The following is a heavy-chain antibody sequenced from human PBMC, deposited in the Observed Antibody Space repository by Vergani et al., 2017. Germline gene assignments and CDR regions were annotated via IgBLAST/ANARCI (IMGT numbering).Heavy chain of an antibody. CDR3: ARDLSDYYDSSGYPFDY. D-gene: IGHD3-22*01. CDR2: ISWNSGNI. CDR1: GFTFDDYA. Sequence: EVQLVESGGGLVQPGRSLRLSCAASGFTFDDYAMHWVRQAPGKGLEWVSGISWNSGNIGYADSVKGRFTISRDNAKNSLYLQMNSLRAEDTAVYYCARDLSDYYDSSGYPFDYWGQGTLVTVSS. V-gene: IGHV3-9*01. J-gene: IGHJ4*02.